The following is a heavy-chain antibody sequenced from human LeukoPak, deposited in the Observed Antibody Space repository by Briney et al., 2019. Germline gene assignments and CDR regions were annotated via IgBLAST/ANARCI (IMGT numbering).Heavy chain of an antibody. D-gene: IGHD3-9*01. J-gene: IGHJ4*02. CDR1: GFTFSSYA. V-gene: IGHV3-33*06. Sequence: GGSLRLSCAASGFTFSSYAMHWVRQAPGKGLEWVAVIWYDGSNKYYADSVKGRFTISRDNSKNTLYLQMNSLRAEDTAVYYCAKARRHYDILTGYEYWGQGTLVTVSS. CDR2: IWYDGSNK. CDR3: AKARRHYDILTGYEY.